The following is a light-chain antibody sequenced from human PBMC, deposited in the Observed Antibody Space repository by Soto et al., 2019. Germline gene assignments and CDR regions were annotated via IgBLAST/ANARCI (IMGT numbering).Light chain of an antibody. CDR1: SSDIGSYDY. CDR3: TSFTSTTTRL. J-gene: IGLJ1*01. Sequence: QSALTQPAAGSGSLGQSSTISWTGTSSDIGSYDYVSWYQQHPGKAPNLIIYEVTDRPSGVSNRFSGPKSGNPAPLPISGLQAEDEADYYCTSFTSTTTRLFGSGTKVTVL. V-gene: IGLV2-14*01. CDR2: EVT.